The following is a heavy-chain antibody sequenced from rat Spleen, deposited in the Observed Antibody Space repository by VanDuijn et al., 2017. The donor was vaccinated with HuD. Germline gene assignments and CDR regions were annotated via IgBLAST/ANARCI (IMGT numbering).Heavy chain of an antibody. CDR2: IWGNGNT. Sequence: QVQLKESGPGLVQPSQTLSLTCTVSGFSLSNYGVIWVRQSPGKGLEWMGVIWGNGNTNYNSALKSRLSISRDTSKNQVFLDLNSPEAEDVATYYCAREGNSGVMDVWGQGTSVTVSS. CDR1: GFSLSNYG. V-gene: IGHV2-13*01. D-gene: IGHD1-10*01. CDR3: AREGNSGVMDV. J-gene: IGHJ4*01.